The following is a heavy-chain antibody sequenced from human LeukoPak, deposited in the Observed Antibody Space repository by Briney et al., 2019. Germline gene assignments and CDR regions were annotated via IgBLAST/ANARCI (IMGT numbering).Heavy chain of an antibody. Sequence: GGSLRLSCTGSGFTVSSSYMSWVRRAPGKGLEWVSLIYSEGTTYYADPVKGRFTISRDTSKNTLYLQMNSLRADDTAVYYCARESRLRRENYYYGLDVWGQGTTVTVSS. CDR2: IYSEGTT. V-gene: IGHV3-53*01. D-gene: IGHD1-26*01. J-gene: IGHJ6*02. CDR1: GFTVSSSY. CDR3: ARESRLRRENYYYGLDV.